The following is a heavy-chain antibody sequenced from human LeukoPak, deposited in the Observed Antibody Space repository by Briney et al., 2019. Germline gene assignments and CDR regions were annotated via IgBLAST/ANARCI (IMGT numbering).Heavy chain of an antibody. CDR3: AKVRYYYDSSGYDPLDI. V-gene: IGHV3-23*01. D-gene: IGHD3-22*01. CDR1: GFTFSSYA. J-gene: IGHJ3*02. CDR2: ISGGGGST. Sequence: PGGSLRLSCAASGFTFSSYAMSWVRQAPGKGLEWVSAISGGGGSTYYADSVKGRFTISRDNSKNTLYLQMNSLRAEDTAVCYCAKVRYYYDSSGYDPLDIWGQGTMVTVSS.